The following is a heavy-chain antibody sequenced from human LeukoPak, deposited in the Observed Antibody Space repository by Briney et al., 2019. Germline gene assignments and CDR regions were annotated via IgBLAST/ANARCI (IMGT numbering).Heavy chain of an antibody. V-gene: IGHV3-48*01. CDR3: AKDVTYYYNNSGDQTDY. Sequence: PGGSLRLSCAASGFTFSSYSMNWVRQAPGEGLEWVSYISSLSGTIYYADSVKGRFTISRDNSKNTLYLQMNSLRAEDTAVYYCAKDVTYYYNNSGDQTDYWGQGTLVTVSS. J-gene: IGHJ4*02. D-gene: IGHD3-22*01. CDR2: ISSLSGTI. CDR1: GFTFSSYS.